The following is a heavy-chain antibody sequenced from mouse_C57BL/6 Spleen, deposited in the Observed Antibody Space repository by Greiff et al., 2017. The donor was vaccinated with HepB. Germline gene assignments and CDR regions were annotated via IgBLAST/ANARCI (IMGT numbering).Heavy chain of an antibody. CDR1: GYTFTDYY. D-gene: IGHD1-1*01. CDR2: INPNNGGT. J-gene: IGHJ4*01. V-gene: IGHV1-22*01. CDR3: ARNYGGSYNAMDY. Sequence: EVQLQQSGPELVKPGASVKMSCKASGYTFTDYYMHWVKQSHGKSLEWIGYINPNNGGTSYNQKFKGKATLTVNKSSSIAYLELRSLTSEESAVYYCARNYGGSYNAMDYWGQGTSVTVSS.